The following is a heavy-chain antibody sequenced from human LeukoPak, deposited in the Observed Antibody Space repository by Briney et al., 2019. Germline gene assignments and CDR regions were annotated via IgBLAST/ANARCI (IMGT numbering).Heavy chain of an antibody. CDR1: GYTFASYD. CDR2: MNPNSGNT. J-gene: IGHJ6*03. Sequence: ASVKVSCKASGYTFASYDINWVRQATGQGLEWMGWMNPNSGNTGYAQKFQGRVTMTRNTSISTAYMELSSLRSEDTAVYYCARGSRRRYCSSTSCRRNYYYYMDVWGKGTTVTVSS. D-gene: IGHD2-2*01. V-gene: IGHV1-8*01. CDR3: ARGSRRRYCSSTSCRRNYYYYMDV.